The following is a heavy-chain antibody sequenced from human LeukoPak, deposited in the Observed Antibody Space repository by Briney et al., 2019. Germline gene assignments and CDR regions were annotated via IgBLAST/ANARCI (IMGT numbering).Heavy chain of an antibody. J-gene: IGHJ4*02. V-gene: IGHV4-31*03. D-gene: IGHD5-12*01. CDR1: VGSISSGDYY. CDR3: ASVICYDQLDY. Sequence: SQTLSLTCSVHVGSISSGDYYWSWIRQNPGKGLEWIGYIHYSGSTYYNPSLKSRVSISVSTSKNRFSLQLRSVTATDTAVYYFASVICYDQLDYWGQGTLVTVSS. CDR2: IHYSGST.